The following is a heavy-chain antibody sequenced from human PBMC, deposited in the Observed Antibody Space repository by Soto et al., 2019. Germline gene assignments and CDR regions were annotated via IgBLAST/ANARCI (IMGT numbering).Heavy chain of an antibody. CDR1: GFTFSGYS. Sequence: GFLRDSCAAAGFTFSGYSMNLVRQAPGKGVEWVSYISSSSSTIYYADSVKGRFTISRDNAKNSLYLQMNSLRDEDTAVYYCARDLMDYCGGDCSLYGMDVWGQGTTVTVSS. V-gene: IGHV3-48*02. CDR2: ISSSSSTI. D-gene: IGHD2-21*02. J-gene: IGHJ6*02. CDR3: ARDLMDYCGGDCSLYGMDV.